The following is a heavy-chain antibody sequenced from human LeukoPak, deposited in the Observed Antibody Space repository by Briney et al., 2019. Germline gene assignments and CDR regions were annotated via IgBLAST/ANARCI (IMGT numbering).Heavy chain of an antibody. V-gene: IGHV3-74*01. Sequence: GGSLRLSCAASGFTFSGSWMHWVRQTPGKGLLWVSHINSDGSSTNYADFVKGRFTIYRDNAKNTLYLQMNSLRDEDTAVYYWAMPGYRFGQFCSWGQGTLVTGSS. CDR1: GFTFSGSW. D-gene: IGHD5-12*01. J-gene: IGHJ5*02. CDR3: AMPGYRFGQFCS. CDR2: INSDGSST.